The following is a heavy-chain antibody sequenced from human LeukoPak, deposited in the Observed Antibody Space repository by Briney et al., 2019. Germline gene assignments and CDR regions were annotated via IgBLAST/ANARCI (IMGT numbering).Heavy chain of an antibody. Sequence: SETLSLTCTVSGGSISSYYWSWIRQPAGKGLEWLGHFYASGSTYYNPSLKSRVTVPVDTSKNQFSLKVSSVTAADTAVYYCARLKAEGGLDYWGQGALVTVSS. CDR3: ARLKAEGGLDY. CDR2: FYASGST. CDR1: GGSISSYY. J-gene: IGHJ4*02. D-gene: IGHD3-16*01. V-gene: IGHV4-4*07.